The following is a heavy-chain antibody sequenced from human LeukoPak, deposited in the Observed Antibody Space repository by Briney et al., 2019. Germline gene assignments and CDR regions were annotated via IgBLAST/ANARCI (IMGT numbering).Heavy chain of an antibody. Sequence: GGSLRLSCAASGSTFSTYWMHWVRQAPGKGLVWVSRINREGTSTTYADFVKGRFTISRDNAKNTLYLQMDSLRAEDTAVYYCARWDCSGGDCNSGSRFIDYWGQGTLVTVSS. D-gene: IGHD2-15*01. CDR2: INREGTST. J-gene: IGHJ4*02. V-gene: IGHV3-74*01. CDR1: GSTFSTYW. CDR3: ARWDCSGGDCNSGSRFIDY.